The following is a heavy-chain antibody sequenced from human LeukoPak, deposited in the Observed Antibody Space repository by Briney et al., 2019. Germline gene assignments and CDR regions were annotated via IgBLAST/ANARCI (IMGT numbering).Heavy chain of an antibody. CDR2: IYYSGRT. Sequence: PSETLSLTCTVSGGSISSYYWTWIRQPPGKGLEWIGFIYYSGRTNYNPSLKSRVTLLLDTSKNQFSLRLSSVTAADTAVYYCARTGSYDTNGLDSRGQGTLVIVSS. D-gene: IGHD2-8*01. CDR1: GGSISSYY. CDR3: ARTGSYDTNGLDS. V-gene: IGHV4-59*08. J-gene: IGHJ4*02.